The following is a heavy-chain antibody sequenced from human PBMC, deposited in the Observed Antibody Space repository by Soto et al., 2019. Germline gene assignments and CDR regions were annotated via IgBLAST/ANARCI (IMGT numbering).Heavy chain of an antibody. CDR3: ARSGLAVVYATVGFDY. CDR1: GGTFSSDA. J-gene: IGHJ4*02. CDR2: NIPIFGTA. Sequence: QVQLVQSGAEVKKPGSSVKVSCKASGGTFSSDAISWVRQAPGQGLEWMGGNIPIFGTANYAQKFQGRVTITADESTSIAYMELSSLRSADTDVYYCARSGLAVVYATVGFDYWGQGTLVTVSS. D-gene: IGHD2-8*02. V-gene: IGHV1-69*01.